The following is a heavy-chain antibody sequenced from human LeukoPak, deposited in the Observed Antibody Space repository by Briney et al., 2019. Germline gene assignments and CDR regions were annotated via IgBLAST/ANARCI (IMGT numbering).Heavy chain of an antibody. Sequence: ASXXVSCKASGYTFTGYYMHWVRQAPGQGLEWMGWINPNSGGTNYAQKFQGRVTMTRDTSISTAYMELSRLRSDDTAVYYCARDKRITIFEPLDAFDIWGQGTMVTVSS. J-gene: IGHJ3*02. CDR2: INPNSGGT. D-gene: IGHD3-3*01. V-gene: IGHV1-2*02. CDR1: GYTFTGYY. CDR3: ARDKRITIFEPLDAFDI.